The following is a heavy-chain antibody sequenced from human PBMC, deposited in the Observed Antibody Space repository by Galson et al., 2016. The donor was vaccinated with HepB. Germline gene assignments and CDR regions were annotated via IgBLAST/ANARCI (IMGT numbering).Heavy chain of an antibody. J-gene: IGHJ5*02. CDR2: IRAYNGNT. Sequence: SVKVSCKASGYTFTSYGISWVRQAPGQGLEWMGWIRAYNGNTNYAQKFQARVTMTTDTSKTTAYMELRSLRSDDTAVYYCAGGLRRSWVTWFAPWGQGTLVTVSS. D-gene: IGHD4-23*01. CDR3: AGGLRRSWVTWFAP. V-gene: IGHV1-18*01. CDR1: GYTFTSYG.